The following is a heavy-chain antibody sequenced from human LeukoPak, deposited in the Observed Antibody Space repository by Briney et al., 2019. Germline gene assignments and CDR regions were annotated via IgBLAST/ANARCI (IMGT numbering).Heavy chain of an antibody. CDR3: ARYVYWSSSWSAFDY. V-gene: IGHV3-48*01. CDR2: ISSSSSTI. J-gene: IGHJ4*02. CDR1: GFTFSSYS. Sequence: GGSLRLSCAASGFTFSSYSMNWVRQAPGKGLEWVSYISSSSSTIYYADSVKGRFTISRDNAKNSLYLQMNSLRAEDTAVYYCARYVYWSSSWSAFDYWGQGALVTVSS. D-gene: IGHD6-13*01.